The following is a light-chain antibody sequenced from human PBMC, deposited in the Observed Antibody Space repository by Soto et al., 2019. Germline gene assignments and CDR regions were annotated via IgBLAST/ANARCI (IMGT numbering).Light chain of an antibody. CDR1: QSVSSSY. CDR2: GAS. Sequence: EIVLTQSPGTLSLSPGERATLSCRASQSVSSSYLAWYQQKPGQAPKVLIYGASYRATGIPDRFSGSGSGTDFTLTISRLEPEDFAVYYCQQYGSSPTFGQGTKVDIK. CDR3: QQYGSSPT. J-gene: IGKJ1*01. V-gene: IGKV3-20*01.